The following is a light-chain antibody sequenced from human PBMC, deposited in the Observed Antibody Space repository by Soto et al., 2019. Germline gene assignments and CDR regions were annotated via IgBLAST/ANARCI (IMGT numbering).Light chain of an antibody. V-gene: IGKV3-15*01. CDR2: GAS. CDR1: QSVSDN. Sequence: EIVMTQSPATLSVPQGERVILSCRASQSVSDNLAWYQQKPGQAPRLLIYGASTRATTIPARFSGSGSGTEFTLTISSLQSEDFAVYYCQQSNNWPYTFGQGTRLDIK. CDR3: QQSNNWPYT. J-gene: IGKJ2*01.